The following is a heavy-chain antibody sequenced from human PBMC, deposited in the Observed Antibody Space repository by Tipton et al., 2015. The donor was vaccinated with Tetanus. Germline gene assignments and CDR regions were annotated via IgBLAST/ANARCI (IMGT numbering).Heavy chain of an antibody. CDR1: GGSISSGDYY. Sequence: TLSLTCTVSGGSISSGDYYWSWIRQPPGKGLERIGYIYYSGSTYYNPSLKSRVTISVDTSKNQLSLKLSSVTAAVTAVYYCARGFMGYYYDSSGPYFDYWGQGTLVTVSS. CDR3: ARGFMGYYYDSSGPYFDY. V-gene: IGHV4-30-4*01. J-gene: IGHJ4*02. D-gene: IGHD3-22*01. CDR2: IYYSGST.